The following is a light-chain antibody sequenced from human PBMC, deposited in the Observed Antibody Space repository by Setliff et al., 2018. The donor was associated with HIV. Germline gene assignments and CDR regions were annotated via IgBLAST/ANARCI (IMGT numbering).Light chain of an antibody. V-gene: IGLV2-23*02. CDR1: RSDIGTYDL. CDR2: EVN. J-gene: IGLJ1*01. Sequence: QSVLTQPASVSGSPGQSSTISCTGTRSDIGTYDLVSWYRQYPGKAPKLIIYEVNRRPAGVSDRLSGSKSGNTASLTISGLRAEDEATSYCCSYTSSTTYVFGTGTKVTVL. CDR3: CSYTSSTTYV.